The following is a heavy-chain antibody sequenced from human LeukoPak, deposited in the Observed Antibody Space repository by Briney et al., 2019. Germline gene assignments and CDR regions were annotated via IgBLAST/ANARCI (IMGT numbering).Heavy chain of an antibody. V-gene: IGHV3-48*03. J-gene: IGHJ4*02. CDR3: ARRPLIVATLDY. Sequence: GSLRLSCAASGFIFSNYEMNWVRQAPGKGLEWISYISNSGNTRNYADSVKGRFSISRDNAKNSLYLQMNSLRAEDTAVYYCARRPLIVATLDYWGQGTLVTVSS. CDR2: ISNSGNTR. D-gene: IGHD5-12*01. CDR1: GFIFSNYE.